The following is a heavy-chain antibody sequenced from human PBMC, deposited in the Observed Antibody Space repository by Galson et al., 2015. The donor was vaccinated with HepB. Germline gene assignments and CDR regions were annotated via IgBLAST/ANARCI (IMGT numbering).Heavy chain of an antibody. Sequence: SVKVSCKASGGTFSSYAISWVRQAPGQGLERMGGIIPIFGTANYAQKFQGRVTITADESTSTAYMELSSLRSEDTAVYYCARDPLNNYAVAGTWFDPWGQGTLVTVSS. CDR3: ARDPLNNYAVAGTWFDP. CDR1: GGTFSSYA. CDR2: IIPIFGTA. V-gene: IGHV1-69*13. D-gene: IGHD6-19*01. J-gene: IGHJ5*02.